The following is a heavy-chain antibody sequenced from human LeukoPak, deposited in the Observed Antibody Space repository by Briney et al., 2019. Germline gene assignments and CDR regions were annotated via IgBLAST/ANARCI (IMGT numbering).Heavy chain of an antibody. CDR2: IWYDGSNK. J-gene: IGHJ4*02. Sequence: GGSLRLSCAASGFTFSSYGMHWVRQAPGKGLEWVAVIWYDGSNKYYADSVKGRFTISRDNSKNTLYLQMNSLRAEDTAVYCCASYSSGLDYWGQGTLVTVSS. V-gene: IGHV3-33*01. D-gene: IGHD6-19*01. CDR3: ASYSSGLDY. CDR1: GFTFSSYG.